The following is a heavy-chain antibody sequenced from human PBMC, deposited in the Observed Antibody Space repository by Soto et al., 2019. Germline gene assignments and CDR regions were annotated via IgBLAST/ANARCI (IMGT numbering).Heavy chain of an antibody. D-gene: IGHD2-15*01. V-gene: IGHV4-34*01. CDR3: ARGRRGYCSGGSCRMGGWFDP. CDR1: GGCFRGYY. CDR2: INHSGST. J-gene: IGHJ5*02. Sequence: SESLSLTCAVYGGCFRGYYGSWIRQPQGKGLEWIGEINHSGSTNYNPSLKSRVTISVDTSKNQFSLKLSSVTAADTAVYYCARGRRGYCSGGSCRMGGWFDPWGQGTLVTVS.